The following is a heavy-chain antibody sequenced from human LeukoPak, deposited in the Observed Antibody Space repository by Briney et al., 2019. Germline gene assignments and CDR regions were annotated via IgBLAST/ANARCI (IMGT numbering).Heavy chain of an antibody. Sequence: GGSLKLSCAASEFTISDHYMDWVRQAPGKGLEWVGRTSNKADSYTTYYAASVKGRFTISRDDSKNLLYLQMKSLKAEDTAVYYCTRHYFSDWGQGTLVTVSS. D-gene: IGHD2-15*01. J-gene: IGHJ4*02. CDR1: EFTISDHY. V-gene: IGHV3-72*01. CDR3: TRHYFSD. CDR2: TSNKADSYTT.